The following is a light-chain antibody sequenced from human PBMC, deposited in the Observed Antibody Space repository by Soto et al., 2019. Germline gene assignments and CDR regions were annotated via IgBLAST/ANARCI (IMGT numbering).Light chain of an antibody. CDR2: EGS. CDR1: SSDVGSYNL. V-gene: IGLV2-23*01. Sequence: QSVLTQPASVSGSPGQSITISCTGTSSDVGSYNLVSWYQQHPGKAPKLMIYEGSKRPSGVSNRFSGSKSGNTASLTISGLQAEEEADYYCCSYAGSSTPNWVFGGGTKVTVL. J-gene: IGLJ3*02. CDR3: CSYAGSSTPNWV.